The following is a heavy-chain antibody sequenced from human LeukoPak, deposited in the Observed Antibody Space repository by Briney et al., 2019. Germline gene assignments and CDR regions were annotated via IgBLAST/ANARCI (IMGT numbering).Heavy chain of an antibody. J-gene: IGHJ4*02. CDR2: IYSGGST. CDR1: GFTVSSNY. CDR3: ASVAAAGTWYFDY. D-gene: IGHD6-13*01. V-gene: IGHV3-66*01. Sequence: GRSLRLSCAASGFTVSSNYMSWVRQAPGKGLEWVSVIYSGGSTYYADSVKGRFTISRDNSKNTLYLQMNSLRAEDTAVYYCASVAAAGTWYFDYWGQGTLVTVSS.